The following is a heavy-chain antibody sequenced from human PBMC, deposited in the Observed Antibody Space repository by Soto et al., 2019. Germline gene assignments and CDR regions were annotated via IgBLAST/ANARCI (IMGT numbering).Heavy chain of an antibody. CDR2: FDPEDGET. J-gene: IGHJ5*02. V-gene: IGHV1-24*01. CDR3: ATGYYDSSGYYYRGGWFDP. Sequence: GASVKVSCKASGYTLTELSMHWVRQAPGKGLEWMGGFDPEDGETIYAQKFQGRVTMTEDTSTDTAYMELSSLRSEDTAVYYCATGYYDSSGYYYRGGWFDPWGQGTLVTVSS. CDR1: GYTLTELS. D-gene: IGHD3-22*01.